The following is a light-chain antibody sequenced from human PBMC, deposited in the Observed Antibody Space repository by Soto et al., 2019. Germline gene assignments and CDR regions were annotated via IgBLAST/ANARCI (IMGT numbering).Light chain of an antibody. J-gene: IGKJ4*01. CDR2: DAS. CDR1: QGISSA. V-gene: IGKV1-13*02. Sequence: AIQLTQSPSSLSASVGDRVTITCRASQGISSALAWYQQKPGKAPNLLIYDASSLESGVPSRFSGSGSGTDFTLTISSLQPEDFATYYCQQFKGYPLTFGGGTKVEIK. CDR3: QQFKGYPLT.